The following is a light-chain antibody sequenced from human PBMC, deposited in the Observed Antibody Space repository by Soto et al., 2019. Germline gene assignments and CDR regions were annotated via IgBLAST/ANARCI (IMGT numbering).Light chain of an antibody. CDR2: QVT. CDR1: SSDVGGYYY. CDR3: TSYTNINTRACV. V-gene: IGLV2-14*01. Sequence: QSALTQPASVSGSPGQSITISCTGTSSDVGGYYYVSWYQHHPGKAPKLLIYQVTSRPSGVSNRFSGSKSGNTASLTISGLQADDEADYYCTSYTNINTRACVFGTGTKVTVL. J-gene: IGLJ1*01.